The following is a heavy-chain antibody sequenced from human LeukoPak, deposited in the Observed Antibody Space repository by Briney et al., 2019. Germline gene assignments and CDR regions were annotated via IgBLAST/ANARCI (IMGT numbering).Heavy chain of an antibody. D-gene: IGHD3-10*02. CDR3: AELGITMIGGV. CDR1: GFTFSDYT. Sequence: GGSLRLSCAAYGFTFSDYTMNWVRQAPGKRLEWVSSISFSSAYIYYADSLKGRFTISRDNANNSLSLQMNSLRAEDTAVYYCAELGITMIGGVWGKGTTVTISS. CDR2: ISFSSAYI. J-gene: IGHJ6*04. V-gene: IGHV3-21*01.